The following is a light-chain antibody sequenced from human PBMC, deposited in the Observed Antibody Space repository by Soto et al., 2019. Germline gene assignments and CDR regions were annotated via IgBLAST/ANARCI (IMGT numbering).Light chain of an antibody. Sequence: DIQMTQSPSSLSASVGDRVSITCRASQSIKIYVNWYQQKPGKAPEVLVYAASTLQSGVPSRFSGSGSGTDFTLTINTLQPEDFAMYYCQQTYSSSVTFGGGTKLEIK. CDR2: AAS. J-gene: IGKJ4*01. V-gene: IGKV1-39*01. CDR3: QQTYSSSVT. CDR1: QSIKIY.